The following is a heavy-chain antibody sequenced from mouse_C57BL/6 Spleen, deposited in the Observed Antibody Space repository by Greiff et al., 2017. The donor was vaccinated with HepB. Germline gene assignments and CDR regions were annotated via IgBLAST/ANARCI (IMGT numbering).Heavy chain of an antibody. J-gene: IGHJ4*01. D-gene: IGHD2-5*01. Sequence: VQRVESGAELVKPGASVKISCKASGYAFSSYWMNWVKQRPGKGLEWIGQIYPGDGDTNYNGKFKGKATLTADKSSSTAYMQLSSLTSEDSAVYFCARSPSYYSNYEGAMDYWGQGTSVTVSS. CDR1: GYAFSSYW. CDR3: ARSPSYYSNYEGAMDY. CDR2: IYPGDGDT. V-gene: IGHV1-80*01.